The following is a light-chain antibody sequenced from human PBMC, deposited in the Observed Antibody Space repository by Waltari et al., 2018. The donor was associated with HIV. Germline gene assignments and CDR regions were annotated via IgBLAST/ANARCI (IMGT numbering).Light chain of an antibody. Sequence: HSVLTQAPSASGTLGQRVTISCSGSISNIGTNPVSWFQQLPGMSPRLIIFSDSQRPSGFPDRFSASKSGTSASLAIDGLESGDEADYYCAARDDILSGSWVFGGGT. J-gene: IGLJ3*02. V-gene: IGLV1-44*01. CDR3: AARDDILSGSWV. CDR1: ISNIGTNP. CDR2: SDS.